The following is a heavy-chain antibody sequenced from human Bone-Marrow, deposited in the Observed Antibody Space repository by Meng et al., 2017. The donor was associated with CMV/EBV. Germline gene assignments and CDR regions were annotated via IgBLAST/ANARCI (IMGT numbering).Heavy chain of an antibody. Sequence: GESLKISCAASGFTFSGSAMHWVRQASGKGLEWVGRIRSKANSYATAYAASVKGRFTISRDDSKNTAYLQMNSLKTEDTAVYYGTRPAVAGTFWLDPWGQGTLVTVSS. CDR2: IRSKANSYAT. J-gene: IGHJ5*02. V-gene: IGHV3-73*01. CDR3: TRPAVAGTFWLDP. D-gene: IGHD6-19*01. CDR1: GFTFSGSA.